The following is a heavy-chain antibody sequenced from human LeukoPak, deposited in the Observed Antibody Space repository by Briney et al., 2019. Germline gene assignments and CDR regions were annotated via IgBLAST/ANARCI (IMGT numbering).Heavy chain of an antibody. CDR1: LFTLKSYS. D-gene: IGHD2-2*01. J-gene: IGHJ4*02. Sequence: GGSLRLSCAPSLFTLKSYSTNGVPNAPGKGLEWVSYISSSSNYIYYPHAVKARFTISRDNAQNSLYLQMNSLRAEDTAVYYCARANSCSSTSCPARTTVTTFFDYWGQGTLVTVSS. V-gene: IGHV3-21*01. CDR3: ARANSCSSTSCPARTTVTTFFDY. CDR2: ISSSSNYI.